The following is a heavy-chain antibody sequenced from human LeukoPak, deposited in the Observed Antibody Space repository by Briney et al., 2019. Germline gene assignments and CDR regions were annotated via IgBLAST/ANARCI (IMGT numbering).Heavy chain of an antibody. CDR3: ARIGGWFGGLLYPY. CDR1: GFTFSSYA. V-gene: IGHV3-23*01. Sequence: GGSLRLSCAASGFTFSSYAMNWVRQAPGKGLEWVSAVSNSGDRTTYAESVKGRFTISRDNSKNTLYLQMNSLRAEDTAVYYCARIGGWFGGLLYPYWGQGILVTVSS. J-gene: IGHJ4*02. D-gene: IGHD3-10*01. CDR2: VSNSGDRT.